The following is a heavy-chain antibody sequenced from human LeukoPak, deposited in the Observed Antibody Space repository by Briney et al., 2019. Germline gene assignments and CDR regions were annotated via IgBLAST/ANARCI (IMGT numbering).Heavy chain of an antibody. CDR1: GFTFSSYA. J-gene: IGHJ4*02. V-gene: IGHV3-23*01. CDR2: ISGSGGST. Sequence: GGSLRLSCAASGFTFSSYAVSWVRQAPGKGLEWVSSISGSGGSTYSADSVKGRFTIPRDNSKNTLYLQMNSLRAEDTALYYCAKDRSCTNDICHGDFDYWGQGTLVTVSS. D-gene: IGHD2-8*01. CDR3: AKDRSCTNDICHGDFDY.